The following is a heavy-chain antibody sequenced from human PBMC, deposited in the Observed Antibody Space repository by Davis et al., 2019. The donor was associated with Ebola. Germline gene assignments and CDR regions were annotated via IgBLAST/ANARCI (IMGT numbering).Heavy chain of an antibody. CDR2: LFDAGTS. Sequence: GESLKISCAASGFAVTSSYMNCXXXXPXXXXXXXXTLFDAGTSYYADSVKGRFTISSDNSKKTLYLQMNSLRAEDTAVYYGARGRRLLADAFHIWGQGTMDTVSS. V-gene: IGHV3-53*01. J-gene: IGHJ3*02. D-gene: IGHD2-8*02. CDR1: GFAVTSSY. CDR3: ARGRRLLADAFHI.